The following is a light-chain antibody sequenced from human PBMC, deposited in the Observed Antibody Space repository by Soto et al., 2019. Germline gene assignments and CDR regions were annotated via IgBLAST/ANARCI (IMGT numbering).Light chain of an antibody. V-gene: IGKV3-20*01. CDR2: GAS. J-gene: IGKJ3*01. Sequence: EIVLTPSPGTLSLSPGERATLSCRASQSVSSSYLAWYQQKPGQAPRLLIYGASSRATGIPDRFSGSGSGTDVTLTISRLEPEDFAVYYCQQYGSSPLFTFGPGTKVDIK. CDR3: QQYGSSPLFT. CDR1: QSVSSSY.